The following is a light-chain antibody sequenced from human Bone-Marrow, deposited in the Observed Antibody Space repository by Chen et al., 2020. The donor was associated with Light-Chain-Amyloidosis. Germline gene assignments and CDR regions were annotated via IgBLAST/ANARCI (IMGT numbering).Light chain of an antibody. CDR2: RET. V-gene: IGLV3-25*03. Sequence: SYELTQPPSVSVSPGQTARITCSGDDLPTKYAYWYQQEQGQAPVLVIHRETERPSGISERFSGSSSGTTGTLTISGVQGEDEADYHCQSADSSGTYEVRFGGGTKLTVL. CDR3: QSADSSGTYEVR. CDR1: DLPTKY. J-gene: IGLJ2*01.